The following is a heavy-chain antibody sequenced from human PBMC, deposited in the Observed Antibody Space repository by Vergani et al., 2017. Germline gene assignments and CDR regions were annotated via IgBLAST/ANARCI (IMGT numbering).Heavy chain of an antibody. J-gene: IGHJ3*02. CDR3: ARSSVIVVVPAATPDAFDI. V-gene: IGHV1-2*02. Sequence: QVQLVQSGAEVKKPGASVKVSCKASGYTFTGYYMHWVRQAPGQGLEWMGWINPNSGGTNYAQKFQGRVTMTRDTSISTAYMELSSLRSEDTAVYYCARSSVIVVVPAATPDAFDIWGQGTMVTVSS. CDR2: INPNSGGT. D-gene: IGHD2-2*01. CDR1: GYTFTGYY.